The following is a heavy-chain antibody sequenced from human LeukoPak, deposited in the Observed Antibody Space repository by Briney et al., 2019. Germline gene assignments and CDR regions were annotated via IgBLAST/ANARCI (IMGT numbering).Heavy chain of an antibody. D-gene: IGHD1-26*01. CDR3: AKAPYSANCYFDH. J-gene: IGHJ4*02. CDR1: GFTFSSFT. Sequence: GGSLRLSCAASGFTFSSFTMTWVRQAPGKGLEWVSAISDSGGSTSYADSVEGRFSISRDNAKNMVSLRMNSLRAEDTAIYYCAKAPYSANCYFDHWGQGTLVTVSS. V-gene: IGHV3-23*01. CDR2: ISDSGGST.